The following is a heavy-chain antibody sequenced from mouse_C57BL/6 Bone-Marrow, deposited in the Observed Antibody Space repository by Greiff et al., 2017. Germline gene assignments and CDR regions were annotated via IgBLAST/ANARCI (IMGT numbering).Heavy chain of an antibody. D-gene: IGHD3-3*01. CDR3: ERQGTPYYYAMDY. CDR1: GFTFSSYG. V-gene: IGHV5-6*01. J-gene: IGHJ4*01. Sequence: ELQGVESGGDLVKPGGSLKLSCAASGFTFSSYGLSWVRQTPDTRLEWVATISSGGSYTYYPDSVRGRFTIARDNAKNTLYLQMSSLKSQETAMYYSERQGTPYYYAMDYWGQGTSVTGSS. CDR2: ISSGGSYT.